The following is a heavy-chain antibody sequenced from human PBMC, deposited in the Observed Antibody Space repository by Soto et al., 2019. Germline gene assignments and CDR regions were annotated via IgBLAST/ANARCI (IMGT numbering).Heavy chain of an antibody. D-gene: IGHD2-8*02. Sequence: QLQLQESGPGLVKPSETLSLTCTVSGGSISSSSYYWGWIRQPPGKGLEWIGTIYYSGITYYNPSLKSRVTISVDTSKNQFSLKVTSVTAADTAVYYCARYRPSSPGPFGIWGQGTMVTVSS. CDR2: IYYSGIT. CDR1: GGSISSSSYY. V-gene: IGHV4-39*01. CDR3: ARYRPSSPGPFGI. J-gene: IGHJ3*02.